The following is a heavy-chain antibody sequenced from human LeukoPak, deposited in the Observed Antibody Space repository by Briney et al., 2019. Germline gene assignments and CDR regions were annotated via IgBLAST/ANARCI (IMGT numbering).Heavy chain of an antibody. D-gene: IGHD3-10*01. J-gene: IGHJ4*02. Sequence: APVKVSCKVSGYTLTELSMHWVRQAPGKGLEWMGGFDPEDGETIYAQKFQGRVTMTEDTSTDTAYMELSSLRSEDTAVYYCATGSMVRGVIDRYFDYWGQGTLVTVSS. CDR1: GYTLTELS. V-gene: IGHV1-24*01. CDR2: FDPEDGET. CDR3: ATGSMVRGVIDRYFDY.